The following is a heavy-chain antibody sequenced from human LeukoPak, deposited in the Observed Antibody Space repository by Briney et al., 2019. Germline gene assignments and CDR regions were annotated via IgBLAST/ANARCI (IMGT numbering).Heavy chain of an antibody. J-gene: IGHJ6*03. V-gene: IGHV3-11*04. CDR2: ISSSGSTI. Sequence: GGYLRLYCAASGFTFSDYYMSWIRQAPGKGLEWVSYISSSGSTIYYADSVKGRFTISRDNAKNSPYLQRNSLRAEDTAVYYCARTSSPPDYYYYMDVWGKGTMVTVSS. D-gene: IGHD2/OR15-2a*01. CDR1: GFTFSDYY. CDR3: ARTSSPPDYYYYMDV.